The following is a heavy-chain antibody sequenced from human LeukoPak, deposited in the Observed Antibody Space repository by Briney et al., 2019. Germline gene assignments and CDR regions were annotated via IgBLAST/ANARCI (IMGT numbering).Heavy chain of an antibody. V-gene: IGHV4-31*03. J-gene: IGHJ4*02. CDR3: ARVSRRVQLWLYADY. CDR2: IYYSGST. Sequence: SSETLSLTCTVSGGSISSGGYYWSWIRQHPGKGLEWIGYIYYSGSTYYNPSLKSRVTISVDTSKNQFSLKLSSVTAADTAVYYCARVSRRVQLWLYADYWGQGTLVTVSS. D-gene: IGHD5-18*01. CDR1: GGSISSGGYY.